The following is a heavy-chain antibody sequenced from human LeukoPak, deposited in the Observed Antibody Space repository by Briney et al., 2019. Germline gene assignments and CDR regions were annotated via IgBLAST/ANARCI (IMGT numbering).Heavy chain of an antibody. CDR3: AKDGNPDSAFDI. J-gene: IGHJ3*02. CDR2: ISGSGGST. D-gene: IGHD4-23*01. CDR1: GFTFGDYA. V-gene: IGHV3-23*01. Sequence: GGSLRLSCTASGFTFGDYAMSWVRQAPGKGLEWVSAISGSGGSTYYADSVKGRFTISRDNSKNTLYLQMNSLRAEDTAVYYCAKDGNPDSAFDIWGQGTMVTVSS.